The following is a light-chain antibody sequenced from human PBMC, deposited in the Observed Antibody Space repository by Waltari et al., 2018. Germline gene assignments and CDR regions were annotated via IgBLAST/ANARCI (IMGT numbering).Light chain of an antibody. CDR2: DVS. CDR3: SSYTSSNTVV. CDR1: SSDVGGYNY. J-gene: IGLJ2*01. Sequence: HSALTQPASVSGSPGQSITIPCSGSSSDVGGYNYVSWYLQYPGQAPKLIIYDVSQRPSEISDGFSGSKSGSTASLTISGLQAEDEADYYCSSYTSSNTVVFGGGTKVTVL. V-gene: IGLV2-14*03.